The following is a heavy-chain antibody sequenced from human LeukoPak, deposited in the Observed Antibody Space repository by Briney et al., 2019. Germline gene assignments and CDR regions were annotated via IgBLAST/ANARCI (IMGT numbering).Heavy chain of an antibody. CDR3: ARGSYYDFWSGYEGGHYFDY. CDR2: IYYSGST. Sequence: SETLSLTCTVSGDSIGGHYWGWIRQPPGKGLEWVGYIYYSGSTNYNPSLKSRVTISVDTSKNQFSLKLSSVTAADTAVYYCARGSYYDFWSGYEGGHYFDYWGQGTLVTVSS. D-gene: IGHD3-3*01. V-gene: IGHV4-59*11. J-gene: IGHJ4*02. CDR1: GDSIGGHY.